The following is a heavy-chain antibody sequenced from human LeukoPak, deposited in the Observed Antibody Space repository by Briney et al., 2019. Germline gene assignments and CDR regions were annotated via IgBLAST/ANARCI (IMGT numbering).Heavy chain of an antibody. D-gene: IGHD3-22*01. CDR3: ARALYYYDSSGYYNAFDI. Sequence: PSQTLSLTCTVSGGSTSSGSYYWSWIRQPAGKGLEWIGRIYTSGSTNYNPSLKSRVTISVDTSKNQFSLKLSSVTAADTAVYYCARALYYYDSSGYYNAFDIWGQGTMVTVSS. CDR1: GGSTSSGSYY. CDR2: IYTSGST. V-gene: IGHV4-61*02. J-gene: IGHJ3*02.